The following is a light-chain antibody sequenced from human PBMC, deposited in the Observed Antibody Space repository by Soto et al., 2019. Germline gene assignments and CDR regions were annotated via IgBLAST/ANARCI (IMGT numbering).Light chain of an antibody. CDR1: SSDVGAYNY. V-gene: IGLV2-14*01. CDR3: SSYTSISSCV. J-gene: IGLJ3*02. CDR2: EVT. Sequence: QAVVTQPASVSGSPGQSITISCTGTSSDVGAYNYVSWYQQHSGKAPKLIIYEVTNRPSGVSNRFSASKSGNTASLTIFGLQAEDEADYYCSSYTSISSCVFGGGTQLTVL.